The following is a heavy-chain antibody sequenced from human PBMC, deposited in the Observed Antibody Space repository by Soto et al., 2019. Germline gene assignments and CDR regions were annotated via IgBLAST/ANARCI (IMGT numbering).Heavy chain of an antibody. J-gene: IGHJ4*02. V-gene: IGHV3-30*18. CDR3: AKDQGSFWENFYY. D-gene: IGHD6-13*01. Sequence: QVQLVESGGGVVQPGGSLRLSCAASGFTFRSYGMHWVRQAPSKGLELLAVISYDGSNKYYADSVKGRFTISRDNSKNALYLQMNSMRAEDTAVYYCAKDQGSFWENFYYWGQGTLVTVSS. CDR2: ISYDGSNK. CDR1: GFTFRSYG.